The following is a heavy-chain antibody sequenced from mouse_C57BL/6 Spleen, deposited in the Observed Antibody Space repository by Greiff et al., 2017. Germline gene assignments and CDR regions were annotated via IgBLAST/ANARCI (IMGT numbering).Heavy chain of an antibody. D-gene: IGHD2-5*01. CDR3: ARSVYSNFFDY. Sequence: VQLVESGPELVKPGASVKISCKASGYAFSSSWMNWVKQRPGKGLEWIGRIYPGDGDTNYNGKFKGKATLTADKSSSTAYMQLSSLTSEDSAVYFCARSVYSNFFDYWGQGTTLTVSS. CDR2: IYPGDGDT. J-gene: IGHJ2*01. V-gene: IGHV1-82*01. CDR1: GYAFSSSW.